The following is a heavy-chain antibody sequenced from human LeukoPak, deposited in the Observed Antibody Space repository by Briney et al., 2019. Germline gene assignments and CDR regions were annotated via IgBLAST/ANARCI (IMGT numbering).Heavy chain of an antibody. V-gene: IGHV3-23*01. CDR2: ISGSGGST. CDR3: ATGDPGSLLPYYFDY. D-gene: IGHD3-16*01. CDR1: GFTFDDYA. Sequence: PGGSLRLSCAASGFTFDDYAMHWVRQAPGKGLEWVSAISGSGGSTYYADSVKGRFTISRDNSKNTLYLQMNSLRAEDTAVYYCATGDPGSLLPYYFDYWGQGTLVTVSS. J-gene: IGHJ4*02.